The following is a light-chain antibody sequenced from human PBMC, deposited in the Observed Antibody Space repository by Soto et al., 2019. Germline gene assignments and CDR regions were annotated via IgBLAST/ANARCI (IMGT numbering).Light chain of an antibody. CDR3: LQYQNLWA. Sequence: EIVMTQSPATLSVSPGQRASLSCRASQSVSTTVAWYHQKPGQAPRLLVYGACTRATGVPARFSGSGSGTEFTLTTGSLQSEDFTVYSCLQYQNLWAFGQGTKVDIK. V-gene: IGKV3-15*01. CDR1: QSVSTT. J-gene: IGKJ1*01. CDR2: GAC.